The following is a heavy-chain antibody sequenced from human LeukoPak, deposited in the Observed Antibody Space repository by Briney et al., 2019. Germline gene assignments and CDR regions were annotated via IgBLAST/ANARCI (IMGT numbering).Heavy chain of an antibody. Sequence: SETLSLTCTVSGGSISSYYWSWIRQPPGKGLEWIGYIYYSGSTNYNPSLKSRVIMSLDASKNQFSLRLTSVTAADTAVYYCARADYFIAAAAFDIWGQGTMVTVSS. CDR3: ARADYFIAAAAFDI. D-gene: IGHD6-13*01. CDR1: GGSISSYY. V-gene: IGHV4-59*12. CDR2: IYYSGST. J-gene: IGHJ3*02.